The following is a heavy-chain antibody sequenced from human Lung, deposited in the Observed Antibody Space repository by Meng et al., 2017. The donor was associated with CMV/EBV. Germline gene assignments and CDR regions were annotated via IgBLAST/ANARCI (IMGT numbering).Heavy chain of an antibody. CDR1: GFTFSSYA. D-gene: IGHD3-3*01. CDR3: AKEAGWGLTRFLEWLSGLDY. Sequence: GESXKISCAASGFTFSSYAMSWVRQAPGKGLEWVSAISGSGGSTYYADSVKGRFTISRDNSKNTLYLQMNSLRAEDTAVYYCAKEAGWGLTRFLEWLSGLDYWGQGTRVTVSS. J-gene: IGHJ4*02. V-gene: IGHV3-23*01. CDR2: ISGSGGST.